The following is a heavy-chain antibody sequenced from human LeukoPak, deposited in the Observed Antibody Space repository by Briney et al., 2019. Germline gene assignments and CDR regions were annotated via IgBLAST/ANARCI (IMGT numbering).Heavy chain of an antibody. J-gene: IGHJ5*02. CDR2: INPSGGST. D-gene: IGHD6-19*01. V-gene: IGHV1-46*01. CDR3: ARDKDSSGWSVYNWFDP. Sequence: GASVKVSCKASGYTFISYYLHWVRQAPGQGLEWMGIINPSGGSTSYAQKFQGRVTMTRDTSTSTVYMKLSSLRSEDTAVYYCARDKDSSGWSVYNWFDPWGQGTPVTVSS. CDR1: GYTFISYY.